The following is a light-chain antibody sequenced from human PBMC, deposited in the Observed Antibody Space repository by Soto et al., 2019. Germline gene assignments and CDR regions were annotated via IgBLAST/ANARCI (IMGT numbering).Light chain of an antibody. CDR3: SSYTSSSTEV. CDR1: SSDIGGYNY. Sequence: QSVLTQSASVSGSPGQSITISCTGTSSDIGGYNYVSWYQQHPGKVPKLIIYEVSNRPSGVSNRFSGSKSGNTASLTIFGLQTEDEADYYCSSYTSSSTEVFGGGTQLTVL. CDR2: EVS. V-gene: IGLV2-14*01. J-gene: IGLJ3*02.